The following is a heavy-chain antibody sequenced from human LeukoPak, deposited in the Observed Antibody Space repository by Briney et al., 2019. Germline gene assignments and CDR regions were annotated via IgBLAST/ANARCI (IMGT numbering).Heavy chain of an antibody. Sequence: SETLSLTCTVSGGSISSYFWNWIRQPAGRGLEWIGRIYTSGSTNYNPSLKSRVTMSVDTSKNQFSLKLGSLTAADTAVYFCARVRTGEGFDIWGQGTMVTVSS. J-gene: IGHJ3*02. CDR1: GGSISSYF. V-gene: IGHV4-4*07. D-gene: IGHD3/OR15-3a*01. CDR3: ARVRTGEGFDI. CDR2: IYTSGST.